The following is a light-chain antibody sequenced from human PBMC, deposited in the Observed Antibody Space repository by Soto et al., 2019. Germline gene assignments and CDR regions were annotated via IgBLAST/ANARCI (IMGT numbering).Light chain of an antibody. Sequence: EIVMTQSPATLSVSPGERATLSCRASQSISSNLAWYQQKPGQAPRLLIYGSSTRATGIPATFSGSGSGTEFTLTISSLHSEYFAVYYSQQYNNWPFTFGPGTKVDIK. J-gene: IGKJ3*01. V-gene: IGKV3-15*01. CDR3: QQYNNWPFT. CDR1: QSISSN. CDR2: GSS.